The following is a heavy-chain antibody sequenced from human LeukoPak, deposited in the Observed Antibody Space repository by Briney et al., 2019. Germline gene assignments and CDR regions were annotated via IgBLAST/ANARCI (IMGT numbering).Heavy chain of an antibody. Sequence: PSETLSLTXAVYGGSFRGYYWSWIRQPPGKGLEWIGEINHSGSTNYNPSLKSRVTISVDTSKNQFSLKLSSVTAADTAVYYCARSISGWYRGWGQGTLVTVSS. J-gene: IGHJ4*02. V-gene: IGHV4-34*01. D-gene: IGHD6-19*01. CDR3: ARSISGWYRG. CDR2: INHSGST. CDR1: GGSFRGYY.